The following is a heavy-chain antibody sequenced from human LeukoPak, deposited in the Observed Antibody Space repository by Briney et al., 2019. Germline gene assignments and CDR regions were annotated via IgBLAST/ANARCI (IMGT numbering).Heavy chain of an antibody. CDR1: GGSFSGYY. V-gene: IGHV4-34*01. CDR3: ARGEAAAGPMDYMDV. J-gene: IGHJ6*03. CDR2: VNHSGST. Sequence: PSETLSLTCAVYGGSFSGYYWSWIRQPPGKGLEWIGEVNHSGSTNYNPSLKSRVTMSVDTSKNQFSLKLSSVTTADTAVYYCARGEAAAGPMDYMDVWDTGATVTVSS. D-gene: IGHD6-13*01.